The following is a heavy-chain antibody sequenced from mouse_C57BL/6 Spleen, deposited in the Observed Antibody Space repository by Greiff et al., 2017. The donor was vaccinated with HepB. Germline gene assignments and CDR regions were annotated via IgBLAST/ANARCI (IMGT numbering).Heavy chain of an antibody. J-gene: IGHJ4*01. V-gene: IGHV3-6*01. D-gene: IGHD3-2*02. CDR2: ISYDGSN. CDR3: ARGSSGPFYAMDY. CDR1: GYSITSGYY. Sequence: EVQRVESGPGLVKPSQSLSLTCSVTGYSITSGYYWNWIRQFPGNKLEWMGYISYDGSNNYNPSLKNRISITRDTSKNQFFLKLNSVTTEDTATYYCARGSSGPFYAMDYWGQGTSVTVSS.